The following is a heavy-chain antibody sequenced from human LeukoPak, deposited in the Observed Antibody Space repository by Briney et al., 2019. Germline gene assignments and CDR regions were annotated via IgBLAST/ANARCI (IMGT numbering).Heavy chain of an antibody. J-gene: IGHJ6*02. CDR2: ISGSGGST. V-gene: IGHV3-23*01. D-gene: IGHD3-22*01. CDR3: AKTDDRSGYYSYYYYGMDV. CDR1: GFTFSSYA. Sequence: GGSLRLSCAASGFTFSSYAMSWVRQAPGKGLEWVSAISGSGGSTYYADSVKGRFTISRDNSKNTLYLQMNSLRAEDTAVYYCAKTDDRSGYYSYYYYGMDVWGQGTTVTGFS.